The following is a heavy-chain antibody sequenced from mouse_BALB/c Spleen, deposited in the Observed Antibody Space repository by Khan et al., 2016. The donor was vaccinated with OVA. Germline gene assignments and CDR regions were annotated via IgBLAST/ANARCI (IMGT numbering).Heavy chain of an antibody. CDR2: IRKKASGYTT. CDR3: ARVDYGYGFAY. J-gene: IGHJ3*01. Sequence: EVELVESGGGLVQPGGSLRLSCATSGFTFTDYYMNWVRQPPGKALEWLGFIRKKASGYTTEYSPSVKGRFTISRDNSQSILYLQMNTLGAEDSATYYGARVDYGYGFAYWGQGTLVTVSA. V-gene: IGHV7-3*02. CDR1: GFTFTDYY. D-gene: IGHD1-2*01.